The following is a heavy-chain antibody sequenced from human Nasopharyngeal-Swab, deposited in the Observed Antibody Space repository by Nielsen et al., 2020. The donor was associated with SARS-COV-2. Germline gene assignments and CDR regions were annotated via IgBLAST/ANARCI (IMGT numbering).Heavy chain of an antibody. CDR3: AKGGLGITMILVVITTYDAFDI. V-gene: IGHV3-15*07. CDR1: GFTFSNAW. D-gene: IGHD3-22*01. CDR2: IKSKTDGGTT. J-gene: IGHJ3*02. Sequence: GESLKISCAASGFTFSNAWMNWVRQAPGKGLEWVGRIKSKTDGGTTDYAAPVKGRFTISRDDSTNTLYLQMNSLRVEDTAVYYCAKGGLGITMILVVITTYDAFDIWGQGTMVTVSS.